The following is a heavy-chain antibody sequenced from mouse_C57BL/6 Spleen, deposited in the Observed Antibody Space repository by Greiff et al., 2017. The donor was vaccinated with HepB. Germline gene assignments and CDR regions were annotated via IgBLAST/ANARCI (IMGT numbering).Heavy chain of an antibody. V-gene: IGHV5-4*03. J-gene: IGHJ4*01. CDR1: GFTFSSYA. Sequence: EVMLVESGGGLVKPGGSLKLSCAASGFTFSSYAMSWVRQTPEKRLEWVATISDGGSYTYYPDNVKGRFTISRDNAKNNLYLQMSHLKSEDTAMYYCARVLRRYAMDYWGQGTSVTVSS. D-gene: IGHD2-4*01. CDR2: ISDGGSYT. CDR3: ARVLRRYAMDY.